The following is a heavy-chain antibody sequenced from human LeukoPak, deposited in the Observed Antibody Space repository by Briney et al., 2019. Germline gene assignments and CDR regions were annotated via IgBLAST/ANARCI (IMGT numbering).Heavy chain of an antibody. CDR2: ILPDGSQK. D-gene: IGHD2-2*01. V-gene: IGHV3-7*01. CDR3: GRLAHNAWYAIDF. Sequence: GGSLRLSCAASGFTFTNAWMNWVRQAPGKGLEWLANILPDGSQKYCVDSVKGRFTISRDNPKNSLYLQINNLRAEDTAVYYCGRLAHNAWYAIDFWGQGTLVTVSS. J-gene: IGHJ4*02. CDR1: GFTFTNAW.